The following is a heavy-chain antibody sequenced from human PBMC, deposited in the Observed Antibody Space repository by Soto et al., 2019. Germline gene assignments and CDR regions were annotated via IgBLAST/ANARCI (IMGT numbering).Heavy chain of an antibody. J-gene: IGHJ6*02. CDR2: IYYSGST. CDR3: ARGGLGYCSGGSCYSAELSRYYYGMDV. CDR1: GGSISSGGYY. V-gene: IGHV4-31*03. D-gene: IGHD2-15*01. Sequence: QVQLQESGPGLVKPSQTLSLTCTVSGGSISSGGYYWSWIRQHPGKGLEWIGYIYYSGSTYYNPSLKSRVNISADTSKNQFSLKLSSVTAADTAVYYCARGGLGYCSGGSCYSAELSRYYYGMDVWGQGTTVTVSS.